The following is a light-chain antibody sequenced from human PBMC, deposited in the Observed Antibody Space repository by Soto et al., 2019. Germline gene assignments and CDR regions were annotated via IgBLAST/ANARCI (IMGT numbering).Light chain of an antibody. CDR3: QQYGTSHPGT. CDR1: QSVSGW. CDR2: AAS. Sequence: VQTAQSPSTLSASVGGTVTVTCRGSQSVSGWLALYQQKPGEAPKLLIYAASSLQSGVPDSFSGSGSGTDFTLTISRLEPQDFAVYYCQQYGTSHPGTFGQGTKVDIK. V-gene: IGKV1-5*01. J-gene: IGKJ1*01.